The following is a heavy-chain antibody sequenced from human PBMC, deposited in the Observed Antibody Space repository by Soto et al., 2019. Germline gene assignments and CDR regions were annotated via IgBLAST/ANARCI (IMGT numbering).Heavy chain of an antibody. V-gene: IGHV3-23*01. D-gene: IGHD3-3*01. CDR2: ISGSGGST. CDR3: AKDPSYEFPYNWFDP. J-gene: IGHJ5*02. CDR1: GFTFSSYA. Sequence: HPGGSLRLSCAASGFTFSSYAMSWVRQAPGRGLEWVSAISGSGGSTYYVDSVKGRFTISRDNSKNTLYLQMNSLRAEDTAVYYCAKDPSYEFPYNWFDPWGQGTLVTVSS.